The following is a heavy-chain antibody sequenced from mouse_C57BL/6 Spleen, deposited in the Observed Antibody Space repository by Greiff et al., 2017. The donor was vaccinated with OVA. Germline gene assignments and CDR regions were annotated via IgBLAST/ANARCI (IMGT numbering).Heavy chain of an antibody. CDR1: GYTFTRYD. CDR3: TTRFAY. CDR2: IYPRDGST. Sequence: QVQLKQSGPELVKPGASVKLSCKASGYTFTRYDINWVKQRPGQGLEWIGWIYPRDGSTKYNEKFKGKATLTVDTSSSTAYMELHSLTSEDSAVYFCTTRFAYWGQGTLVTVSA. J-gene: IGHJ3*01. V-gene: IGHV1-85*01.